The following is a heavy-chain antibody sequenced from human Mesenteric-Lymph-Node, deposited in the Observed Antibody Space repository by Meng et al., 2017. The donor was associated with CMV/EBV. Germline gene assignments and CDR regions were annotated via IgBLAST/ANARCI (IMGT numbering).Heavy chain of an antibody. D-gene: IGHD6-13*01. CDR1: GGSIGSSSYH. Sequence: SETLSLTCTVSGGSIGSSSYHWGWIRQPPGKGLEWIGSIYYSGSTYYNPSLKSRVTISVDTSKNQFSLKLSSVTATDTAVYYCVTGYSSNYYVYWGQGTLVTVSS. CDR2: IYYSGST. V-gene: IGHV4-39*01. J-gene: IGHJ4*02. CDR3: VTGYSSNYYVY.